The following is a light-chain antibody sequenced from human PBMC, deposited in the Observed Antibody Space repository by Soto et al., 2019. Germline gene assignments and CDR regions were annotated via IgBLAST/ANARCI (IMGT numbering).Light chain of an antibody. CDR2: DAS. Sequence: DIQMTQSPSSLSASVGDRVTITCRASQGIGNDLGWYQQKPGKAPKLLIYDASSLESGVPSRFSGSGSGTECTLTISRLQPDDFETYYCQQYNSYSRTFGQGTKVDIK. CDR1: QGIGND. CDR3: QQYNSYSRT. V-gene: IGKV1-17*01. J-gene: IGKJ1*01.